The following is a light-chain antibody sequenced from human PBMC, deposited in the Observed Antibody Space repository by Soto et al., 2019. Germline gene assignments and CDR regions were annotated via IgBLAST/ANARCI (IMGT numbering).Light chain of an antibody. CDR2: AAS. CDR1: QSISSY. CDR3: HQSYRTPRT. V-gene: IGKV1-39*01. Sequence: DIQMTQSPSSLSAYVGDRVTITCRASQSISSYLNWYQQKPGKAPKLLMFAASSLQSGVPSRFRGSGSGTDFTLTISILQPEDFATYYCHQSYRTPRTFVQGTKVEIK. J-gene: IGKJ1*01.